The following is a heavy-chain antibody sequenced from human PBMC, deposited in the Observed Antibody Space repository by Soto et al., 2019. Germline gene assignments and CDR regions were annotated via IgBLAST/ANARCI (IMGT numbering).Heavy chain of an antibody. CDR2: IIPISGAA. J-gene: IGHJ4*02. D-gene: IGHD1-7*01. CDR1: GGTFSDYV. V-gene: IGHV1-69*06. CDR3: ARDMTRTVVPYFDF. Sequence: ASVKVSCKASGGTFSDYVVNWVRQAPGQGLEWMGRIIPISGAANYAQKFQGRVTITADKSTSTSYMELSSLRSEDTAVYYCARDMTRTVVPYFDFWGQGTLVTVSS.